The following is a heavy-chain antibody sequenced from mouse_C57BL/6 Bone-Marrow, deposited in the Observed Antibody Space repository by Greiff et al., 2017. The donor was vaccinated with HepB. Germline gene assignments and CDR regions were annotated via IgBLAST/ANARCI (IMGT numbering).Heavy chain of an antibody. CDR1: GYTFTSYW. Sequence: QVQLQQPGAELVRPGSSVKLSCKASGYTFTSYWMHWVKQRPIQGLEWIGNIDPSDSETHYNQKFKDKATLTVDKSSSTAYMQLSSLTSEDSAFYYCARSYGIYWYFDVWGTGTTVTVSS. CDR3: ARSYGIYWYFDV. D-gene: IGHD1-1*01. V-gene: IGHV1-52*01. CDR2: IDPSDSET. J-gene: IGHJ1*03.